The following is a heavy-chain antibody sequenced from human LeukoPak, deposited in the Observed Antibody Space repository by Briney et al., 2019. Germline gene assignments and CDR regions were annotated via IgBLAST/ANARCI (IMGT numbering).Heavy chain of an antibody. V-gene: IGHV3-30-3*01. CDR2: ISYDGSNK. CDR3: ARDPTVVVVAAKSPLFDY. CDR1: GFTFSSYA. J-gene: IGHJ4*02. Sequence: GGSQRLSCAASGFTFSSYAMHWVRQAPGKGLEWVAVISYDGSNKYYADSVKGRFTISRDNSKNTLYLQMNSLRAEDTAVYYCARDPTVVVVAAKSPLFDYWGQGTLVTVSS. D-gene: IGHD2-15*01.